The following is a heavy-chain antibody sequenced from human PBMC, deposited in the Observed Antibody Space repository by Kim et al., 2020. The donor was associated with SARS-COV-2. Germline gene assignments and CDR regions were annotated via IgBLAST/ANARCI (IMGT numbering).Heavy chain of an antibody. CDR1: GYTFTSYD. Sequence: ASVKVSCKASGYTFTSYDINWVRQATGQGLEWMGWMNPNSGNTGYAQKFQGRVTMTRNTSISTAYMELSSLRSEDTAVYYCARGSRIMITFGGVTVHHYYFDYWGRGTLVTVSS. CDR2: MNPNSGNT. V-gene: IGHV1-8*01. J-gene: IGHJ4*02. CDR3: ARGSRIMITFGGVTVHHYYFDY. D-gene: IGHD3-16*01.